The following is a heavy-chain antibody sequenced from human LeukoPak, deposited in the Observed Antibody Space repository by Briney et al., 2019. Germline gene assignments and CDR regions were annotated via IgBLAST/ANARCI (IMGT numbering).Heavy chain of an antibody. CDR2: ISYDGSNK. CDR3: AKDLPEPYFDY. V-gene: IGHV3-30*18. CDR1: GFTFSSYG. Sequence: PGGSLRLSCAASGFTFSSYGMHWVRQAPGKGLEWVAVISYDGSNKYYADSVKGRFTISRDNSNNTLYLQMNSLRAEDTAVYYCAKDLPEPYFDYWGGQGTLVTVSS. J-gene: IGHJ4*02.